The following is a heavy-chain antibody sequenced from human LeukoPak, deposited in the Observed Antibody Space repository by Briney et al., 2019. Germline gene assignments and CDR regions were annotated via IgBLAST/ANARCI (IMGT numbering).Heavy chain of an antibody. V-gene: IGHV1-2*02. D-gene: IGHD2-15*01. Sequence: GASVKVSCKPSGYTFTGYYIQWVRQAPGQGLEWMGWINPQSGGTNYAQKFQGRVTTTRDTSISTAYMELSRLRSDDTAVYYCARGVVAATFYYYMDVWGKGTTVTVSS. J-gene: IGHJ6*03. CDR2: INPQSGGT. CDR3: ARGVVAATFYYYMDV. CDR1: GYTFTGYY.